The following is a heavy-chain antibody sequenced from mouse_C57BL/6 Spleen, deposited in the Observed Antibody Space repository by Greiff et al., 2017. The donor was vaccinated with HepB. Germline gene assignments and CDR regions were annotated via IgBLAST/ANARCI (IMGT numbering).Heavy chain of an antibody. J-gene: IGHJ1*03. V-gene: IGHV1-18*01. CDR2: INPNNGGT. D-gene: IGHD2-4*01. CDR3: ARFYYDYDWYFDV. CDR1: GYTFTDYN. Sequence: VQLQQSGPELVKPGASVKIPCKASGYTFTDYNMDWVKQSHGKSLEWIGDINPNNGGTIYNQKFKGKATLTVDKSSSTAYMELRSLTSEDTAVYYCARFYYDYDWYFDVWGTGTTVTVSS.